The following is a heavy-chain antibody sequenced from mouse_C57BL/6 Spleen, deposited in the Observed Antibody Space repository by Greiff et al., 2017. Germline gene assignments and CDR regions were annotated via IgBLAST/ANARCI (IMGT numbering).Heavy chain of an antibody. CDR1: GYAFSSYW. CDR2: IYPGDGDT. V-gene: IGHV1-80*01. J-gene: IGHJ2*01. D-gene: IGHD2-4*01. CDR3: ARDYYDYDGDY. Sequence: VKLQQSGAELVKPGASVKISCKASGYAFSSYWMNWVKQRPGKGLEWIGQIYPGDGDTNYNGKVKGKATLTADKSSSTAYMQLSSLTSEDSAVYFCARDYYDYDGDYWGQGTTLTVSS.